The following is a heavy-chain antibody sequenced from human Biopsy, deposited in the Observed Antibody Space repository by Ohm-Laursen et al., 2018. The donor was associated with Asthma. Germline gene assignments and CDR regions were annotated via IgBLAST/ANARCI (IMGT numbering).Heavy chain of an antibody. Sequence: SETLSLTCPVSGGSITSSSYYWGWIRQPPGKGMEWIGSMYHSGSPYYHPSLKSRATISVDTSKNQLSLKMSSVTAADTAVYFCVRHRYSSSWSTFDYWGQGALVTVSS. J-gene: IGHJ4*02. CDR2: MYHSGSP. D-gene: IGHD2-15*01. CDR1: GGSITSSSYY. V-gene: IGHV4-39*01. CDR3: VRHRYSSSWSTFDY.